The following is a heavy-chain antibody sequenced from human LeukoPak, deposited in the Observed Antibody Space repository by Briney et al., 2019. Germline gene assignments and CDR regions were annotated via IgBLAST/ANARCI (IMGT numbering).Heavy chain of an antibody. Sequence: GESLQISCNGSGYNFIRYWIGWVRQKPGKGLEWMGIIYPGDSDTRYSPSFQGQVTISADKSISTAYLQWSSLKASDTAMYYCARHYLFSGSSTDYWGQGTLVTVSS. D-gene: IGHD3-10*01. CDR2: IYPGDSDT. CDR3: ARHYLFSGSSTDY. J-gene: IGHJ4*02. CDR1: GYNFIRYW. V-gene: IGHV5-51*01.